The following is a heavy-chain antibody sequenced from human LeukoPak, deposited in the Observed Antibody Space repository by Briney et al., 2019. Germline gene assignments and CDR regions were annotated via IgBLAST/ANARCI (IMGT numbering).Heavy chain of an antibody. CDR1: GFTFSDAW. J-gene: IGHJ4*02. V-gene: IGHV3-15*01. Sequence: PGGSLRLSCEGSGFTFSDAWMSWIRQAPGKGPEWVGRIRSKTDGGTTDYAAPVKGRFIISRDDSRNTHYLQMNSLKTEDTALYYCTTWTDLYDYWGQGTLVTVSS. D-gene: IGHD3/OR15-3a*01. CDR3: TTWTDLYDY. CDR2: IRSKTDGGTT.